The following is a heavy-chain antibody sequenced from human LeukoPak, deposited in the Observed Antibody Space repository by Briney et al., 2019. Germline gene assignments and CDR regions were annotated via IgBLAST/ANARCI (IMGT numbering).Heavy chain of an antibody. CDR1: GYTFTSYG. Sequence: ASVKVSCKASGYTFTSYGISWVRQAPGQGLEWMGWISAYNGNTNYAQKLQGRVTMTTDTSTSTAYMELSSLRSDDTAVYYCARDNSIADRGWWFDPWGQGTLVTVSS. CDR2: ISAYNGNT. V-gene: IGHV1-18*01. J-gene: IGHJ5*02. D-gene: IGHD4-23*01. CDR3: ARDNSIADRGWWFDP.